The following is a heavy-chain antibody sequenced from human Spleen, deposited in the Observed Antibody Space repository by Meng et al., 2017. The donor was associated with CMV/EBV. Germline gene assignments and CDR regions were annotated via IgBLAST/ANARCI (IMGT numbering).Heavy chain of an antibody. CDR3: ARSDY. J-gene: IGHJ4*02. Sequence: GGSLRLSCAASGFTYSTYAMSWVRQAPGKGLEWVSGISGSGDSPYYSDSVKGRFTISRDNSKNTLYLQMNSLRAEDTAVYYCARSDYWGQGTLVTVSS. CDR2: ISGSGDSP. V-gene: IGHV3-23*01. CDR1: GFTYSTYA.